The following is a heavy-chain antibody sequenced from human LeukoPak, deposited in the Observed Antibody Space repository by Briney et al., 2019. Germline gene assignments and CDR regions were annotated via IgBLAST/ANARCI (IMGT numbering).Heavy chain of an antibody. V-gene: IGHV3-49*04. J-gene: IGHJ4*02. CDR3: TRDRGAYNLYDY. Sequence: GGSLRLSCAASGFTFSTYAMSWVRQAPGKGLEWVGFIRSKAYGETADYAASVKGRFTISRDDSKAIAYLQMNSLKTEDTAVYHCTRDRGAYNLYDYWGQGTLVTVSS. D-gene: IGHD1-1*01. CDR1: GFTFSTYA. CDR2: IRSKAYGETA.